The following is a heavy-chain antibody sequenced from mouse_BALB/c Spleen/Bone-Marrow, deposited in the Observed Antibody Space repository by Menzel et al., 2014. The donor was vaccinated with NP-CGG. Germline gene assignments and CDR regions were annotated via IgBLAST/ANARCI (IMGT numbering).Heavy chain of an antibody. CDR3: ARLEEGYGNYEGYYYALDY. D-gene: IGHD2-10*02. CDR2: ISYSGIT. V-gene: IGHV3-8*02. Sequence: VQLQQSGPSLVKPSQTLSLPCSVTGDSITSGYWNWIRKFPGNKLEYMGYISYSGITYYNPSLKSRISITRDTSKNQYYLQLNSVTTEDTATYFCARLEEGYGNYEGYYYALDYWGQGTSVTISS. J-gene: IGHJ4*01. CDR1: GDSITSGY.